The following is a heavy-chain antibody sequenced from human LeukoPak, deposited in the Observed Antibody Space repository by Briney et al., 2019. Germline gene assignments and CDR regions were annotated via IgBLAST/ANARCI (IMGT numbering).Heavy chain of an antibody. CDR2: IYSGGST. CDR1: GFTLSSNY. J-gene: IGHJ4*02. Sequence: PGGSLRLSCAASGFTLSSNYMSWVRQAPGKGLEWVSVIYSGGSTYYSDSVKGRFTISRHNSKNTLYLQMNSLRAEDTAVYYCARPGDYYDSSGYYHWGQGTLVTVSS. D-gene: IGHD3-22*01. V-gene: IGHV3-66*01. CDR3: ARPGDYYDSSGYYH.